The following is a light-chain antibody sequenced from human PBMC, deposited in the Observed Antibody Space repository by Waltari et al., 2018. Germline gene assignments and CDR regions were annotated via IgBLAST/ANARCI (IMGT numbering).Light chain of an antibody. CDR1: SSDVGGDDS. CDR2: DVN. Sequence: QSALSQPASVSGSPGQSITIPCTGSSSDVGGDDSVSWYQDHPCQAPKVIIYDVNNRPSGVSDRFSGSKSGNTASLTISGLQAEDEANYYCCSQSSYNGVIFGGGTKLTVL. V-gene: IGLV2-14*03. CDR3: CSQSSYNGVI. J-gene: IGLJ2*01.